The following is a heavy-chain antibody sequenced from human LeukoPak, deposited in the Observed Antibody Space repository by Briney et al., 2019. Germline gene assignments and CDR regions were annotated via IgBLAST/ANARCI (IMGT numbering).Heavy chain of an antibody. J-gene: IGHJ6*02. D-gene: IGHD6-13*01. V-gene: IGHV4-59*01. CDR1: GGSISSYY. Sequence: SETLSPTCTVSGGSISSYYWSWIRQPPGKGLEWIGYIYYSGSTNYNPSLKSRVTISVDTSKNQFSLKLSSVTAADTAVYYCARESIAAAGTDYYGMDVWGQGTTVTVSS. CDR2: IYYSGST. CDR3: ARESIAAAGTDYYGMDV.